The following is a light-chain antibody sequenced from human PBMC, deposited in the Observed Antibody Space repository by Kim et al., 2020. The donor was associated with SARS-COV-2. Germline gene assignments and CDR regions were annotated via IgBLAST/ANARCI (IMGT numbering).Light chain of an antibody. CDR2: VSK. J-gene: IGLJ2*01. CDR1: YSGDCNHA. Sequence: PGQRVPCSGTRSYSGDCNHAVRWYQQLPEAAPKLLIYVSKQQPAGVPHRFSGSTSGTSASLTISGHQSEDEADYYCAAWNGSLNDPFGGGTQLTVL. CDR3: AAWNGSLNDP. V-gene: IGLV1-44*01.